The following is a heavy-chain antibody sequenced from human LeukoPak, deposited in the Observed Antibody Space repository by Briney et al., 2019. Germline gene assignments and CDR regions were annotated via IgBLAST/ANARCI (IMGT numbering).Heavy chain of an antibody. J-gene: IGHJ4*02. CDR2: IIPILGIA. Sequence: SVKVSCKASGGTFSSYTISWARQAPGQGLEWMGRIIPILGIANYAQKFQGRVTITTDESTSTAYMELSSLRSEDTAVYYCARSPLAYCGGDCYSTFDYWGQGTLVTVSS. CDR3: ARSPLAYCGGDCYSTFDY. D-gene: IGHD2-21*02. V-gene: IGHV1-69*02. CDR1: GGTFSSYT.